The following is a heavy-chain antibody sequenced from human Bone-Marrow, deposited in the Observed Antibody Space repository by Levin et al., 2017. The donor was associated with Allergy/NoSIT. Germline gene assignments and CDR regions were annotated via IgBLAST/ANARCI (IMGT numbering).Heavy chain of an antibody. D-gene: IGHD4-23*01. CDR2: IGTRTGTT. CDR1: GFAFSYYT. CDR3: AKDLPGGGIYFEY. V-gene: IGHV3-23*01. Sequence: PAASVKVSCAASGFAFSYYTMTWVRQAPGQGLEWVASIGTRTGTTNFADSVKGHFTISRDDSKNTLYLQMNSLRVEDTAVYYCAKDLPGGGIYFEYWGQGTPVTVSS. J-gene: IGHJ4*02.